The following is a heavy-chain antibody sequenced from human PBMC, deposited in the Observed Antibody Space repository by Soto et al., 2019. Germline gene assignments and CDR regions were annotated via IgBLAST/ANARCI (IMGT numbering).Heavy chain of an antibody. D-gene: IGHD4-4*01. V-gene: IGHV3-21*01. J-gene: IGHJ4*02. CDR2: ISSSSSYI. CDR3: ASEDPKMTTVTTIIDY. CDR1: GFTFSSYS. Sequence: GESLKISCAASGFTFSSYSMNWVRQAPGKGLEWVSSISSSSSYIYYAGSVKGRFTISRDNAKNSLYLQMNSLRAEDTAVYYCASEDPKMTTVTTIIDYWGQGTLVTVSS.